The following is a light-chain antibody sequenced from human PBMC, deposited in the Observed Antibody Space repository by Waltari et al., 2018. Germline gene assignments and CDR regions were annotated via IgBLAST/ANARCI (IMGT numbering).Light chain of an antibody. Sequence: QAVVTQEPSLTVSPGGTVTLTCDSSTGTVTTGHHPYWFQQKPGQAPRSLIYDISNKHSGKPAPFSGSPRWGKAALTLSGAQPEDEAEYYCLLIYNDAWIFGGGTRLTVL. CDR3: LLIYNDAWI. V-gene: IGLV7-46*01. CDR1: TGTVTTGHH. CDR2: DIS. J-gene: IGLJ2*01.